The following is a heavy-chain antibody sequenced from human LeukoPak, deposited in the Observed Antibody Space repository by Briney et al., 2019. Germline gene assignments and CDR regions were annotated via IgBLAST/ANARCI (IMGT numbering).Heavy chain of an antibody. Sequence: PSQTLSLTCTVSGGSISSGDYYWSWIRQPPGKGLEWIGYIYYSGSTYYNPALKSRVTISVDTSKNQFSLKLSSVTAADTAVYYCARERYYGSGSYVDYWGQGTLVTVSS. CDR2: IYYSGST. CDR1: GGSISSGDYY. CDR3: ARERYYGSGSYVDY. J-gene: IGHJ4*02. D-gene: IGHD3-10*01. V-gene: IGHV4-30-4*08.